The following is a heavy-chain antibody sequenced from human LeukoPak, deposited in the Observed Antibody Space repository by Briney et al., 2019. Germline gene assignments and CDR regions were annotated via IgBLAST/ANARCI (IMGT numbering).Heavy chain of an antibody. Sequence: GVSLRLSCAASGFSFSTTWMHWVRQVPGKGLVWISRINSDGSSTIYADSVKGRFTISRDNAKNSLYLQMNSLRAEDTAVYYCARETYYGSGSYSDFALDYWGQGTLVTVSS. J-gene: IGHJ4*02. V-gene: IGHV3-74*01. CDR1: GFSFSTTW. CDR2: INSDGSST. D-gene: IGHD3-10*01. CDR3: ARETYYGSGSYSDFALDY.